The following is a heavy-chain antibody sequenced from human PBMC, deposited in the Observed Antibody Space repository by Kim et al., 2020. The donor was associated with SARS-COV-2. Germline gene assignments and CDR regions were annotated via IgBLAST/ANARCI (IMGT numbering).Heavy chain of an antibody. CDR2: IIPIFGTA. D-gene: IGHD2-21*02. CDR1: GGTFSSYA. V-gene: IGHV1-69*13. J-gene: IGHJ5*02. Sequence: SVKVSCKASGGTFSSYAISWVRQAPGQGLEWMGGIIPIFGTANYAQKFQGRVTITADESTSTAYMELSSLRSEDTAVYYCARGYGGNSPDPWGWFDPWGQGTLVTVSS. CDR3: ARGYGGNSPDPWGWFDP.